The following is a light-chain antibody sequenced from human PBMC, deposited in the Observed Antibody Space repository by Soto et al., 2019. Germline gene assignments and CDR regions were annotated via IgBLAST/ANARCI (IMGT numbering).Light chain of an antibody. CDR3: SSYTSSSTR. CDR2: DVS. Sequence: QSVLTQPGSVSGSPGQSITISCTGTSSDVGGYNYVSWYQQHPGKAPKLMIYDVSNRPSGVSNRFSGSKSGNTASLTISGLQAEDEADYYCSSYTSSSTRFGTGTKVTVL. J-gene: IGLJ1*01. CDR1: SSDVGGYNY. V-gene: IGLV2-14*01.